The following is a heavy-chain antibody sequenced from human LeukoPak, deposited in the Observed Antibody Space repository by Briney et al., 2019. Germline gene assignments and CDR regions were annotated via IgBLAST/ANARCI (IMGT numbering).Heavy chain of an antibody. CDR2: IYTSGST. Sequence: PSQTLSLTCTVSGGSISSGTYYWSWIRQPAGKGLEWIGRIYTSGSTNYNSSLKSRVTISVDTSKNQFSLKLSSVTAADTAVYYCARGRGRNHPEYYIVPRMDVWGKGTTVTVSS. CDR1: GGSISSGTYY. CDR3: ARGRGRNHPEYYIVPRMDV. V-gene: IGHV4-61*02. J-gene: IGHJ6*03. D-gene: IGHD2-8*01.